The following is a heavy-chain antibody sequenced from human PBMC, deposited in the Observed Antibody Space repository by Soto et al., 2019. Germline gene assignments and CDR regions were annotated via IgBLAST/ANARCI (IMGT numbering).Heavy chain of an antibody. V-gene: IGHV3-53*04. CDR2: IYSGGST. CDR3: ARDGGSGWYIVGMDV. Sequence: EVQLVKSGGGLVQPGGSLRLSCAASGFTVSSNYMSWVRQAPGKGLEWVSVIYSGGSTYYADSVKGRFTISRHNSKNTLYLQMNSLRAEDTAVYYCARDGGSGWYIVGMDVWGQGTTVTVSS. J-gene: IGHJ6*02. CDR1: GFTVSSNY. D-gene: IGHD6-19*01.